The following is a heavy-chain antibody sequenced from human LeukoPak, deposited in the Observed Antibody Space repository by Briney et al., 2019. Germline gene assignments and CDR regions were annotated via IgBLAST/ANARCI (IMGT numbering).Heavy chain of an antibody. D-gene: IGHD1-26*01. CDR2: IYTSGST. V-gene: IGHV4-61*02. CDR1: GGSISSGSYY. CDR3: ASFLYSGSYYVDY. Sequence: SQTLSLTCTVSGGSISSGSYYWSWIRQPAGKGLEWIGRIYTSGSTNYNPSLKSRVTIPVDTSKNQFSLKLSSVTAADTAVYYCASFLYSGSYYVDYWGQGTLVTVSS. J-gene: IGHJ4*02.